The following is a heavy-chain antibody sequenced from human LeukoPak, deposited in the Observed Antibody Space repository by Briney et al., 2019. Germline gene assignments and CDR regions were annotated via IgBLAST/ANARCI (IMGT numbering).Heavy chain of an antibody. CDR1: GFTFSSYG. D-gene: IGHD3-22*01. V-gene: IGHV3-33*06. CDR2: IWYDGSNK. Sequence: GRSLRLSWAAAGFTFSSYGMHWVRQAPGKGLEWVAVIWYDGSNKYYADSVKGRFTISRDNSKNTLYLQMNSLRGEDTAVYYCAKGGSSGYYVDYWGQGTLVTVSS. CDR3: AKGGSSGYYVDY. J-gene: IGHJ4*02.